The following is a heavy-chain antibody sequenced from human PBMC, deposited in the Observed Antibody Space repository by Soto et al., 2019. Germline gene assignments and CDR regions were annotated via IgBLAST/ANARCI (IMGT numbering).Heavy chain of an antibody. CDR2: IYYSGRT. J-gene: IGHJ4*02. Sequence: PSETLSLSCTVSGVSISSGGYYWSWIRKHPGKGLEWIGNIYYSGRTYYNPSRKSRVILSVDTSKNHFSLPLRSVTAADSAMYYCASVSGGESEYYFHFWGQGALVNISS. CDR3: ASVSGGESEYYFHF. V-gene: IGHV4-31*03. D-gene: IGHD2-21*01. CDR1: GVSISSGGYY.